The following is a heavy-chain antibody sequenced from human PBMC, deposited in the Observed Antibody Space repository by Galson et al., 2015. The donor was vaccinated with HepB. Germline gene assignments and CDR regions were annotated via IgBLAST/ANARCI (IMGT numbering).Heavy chain of an antibody. J-gene: IGHJ4*02. D-gene: IGHD6-19*01. V-gene: IGHV3-33*01. CDR3: ARSSGRYEVSNDFDY. CDR1: GFTFSSYG. Sequence: SLRLSCAASGFTFSSYGMHWVRQAPGKGLEWVAVIWYDGSNKYYADSVKGRFTISRDNSKNTLYLQMNSLRAEDTAVYYCARSSGRYEVSNDFDYWGQGTLVTVSS. CDR2: IWYDGSNK.